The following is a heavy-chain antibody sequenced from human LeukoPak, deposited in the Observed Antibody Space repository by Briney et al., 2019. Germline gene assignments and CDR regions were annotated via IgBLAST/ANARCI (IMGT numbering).Heavy chain of an antibody. J-gene: IGHJ3*02. CDR3: ARRVAVAGRDAFDI. CDR2: ISSYNGNT. D-gene: IGHD6-19*01. V-gene: IGHV1-18*01. CDR1: GYTFTSYG. Sequence: EASVKVSCKASGYTFTSYGISWVRQAPGQGLEWMGWISSYNGNTNYAQKLQGRVTMSTDTSTGTAYMELRSLRSDDTAVYYCARRVAVAGRDAFDIWGQGTMVTVSS.